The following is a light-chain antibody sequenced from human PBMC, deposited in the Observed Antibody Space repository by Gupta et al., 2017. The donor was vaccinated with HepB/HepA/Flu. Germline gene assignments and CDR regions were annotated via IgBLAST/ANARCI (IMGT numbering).Light chain of an antibody. CDR3: QHDDSTPIT. V-gene: IGKV4-1*01. Sequence: DIVMTQSPDSLSVSLGERATINCKSSQSLLYSSNNKNRLAWYQQKAGQPPKLLLYWASTRVSGVPDRFSGSGSGTDFTLTISSLQAEDVAVYYCQHDDSTPITFGQGTLMEIK. J-gene: IGKJ5*01. CDR1: QSLLYSSNNKNR. CDR2: WAS.